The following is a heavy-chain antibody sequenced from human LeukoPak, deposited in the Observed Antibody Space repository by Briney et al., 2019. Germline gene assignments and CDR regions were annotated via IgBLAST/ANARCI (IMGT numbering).Heavy chain of an antibody. CDR1: GGTCSSYA. V-gene: IGHV1-69*13. Sequence: SVKVSCKASGGTCSSYAINWVRQAPGQGLEWMGGIIPIFGTANYAQKFQGRVTITADESTSTAYMEVSSLRSEDTAVYYCARTFGYSSGEGYWGQGTLVTVSS. CDR3: ARTFGYSSGEGY. CDR2: IIPIFGTA. D-gene: IGHD6-19*01. J-gene: IGHJ4*02.